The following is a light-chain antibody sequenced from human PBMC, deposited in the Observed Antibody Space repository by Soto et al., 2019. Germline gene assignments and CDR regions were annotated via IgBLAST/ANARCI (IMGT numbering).Light chain of an antibody. CDR3: QQYGDSPT. J-gene: IGKJ4*01. V-gene: IGKV3-20*01. CDR2: GAS. CDR1: QSVRSRY. Sequence: EIVLTQSPGTLFLSPGERATLSCRASQSVRSRYVAWYQQKPGQAPRLLIYGASSRATGIPDRFGGSGSGTDFTFTISRLEPEDLAVYYCQQYGDSPTFGGGTKVGIK.